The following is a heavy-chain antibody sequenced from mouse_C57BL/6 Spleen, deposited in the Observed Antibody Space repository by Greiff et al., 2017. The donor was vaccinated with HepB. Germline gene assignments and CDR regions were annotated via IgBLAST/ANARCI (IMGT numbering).Heavy chain of an antibody. Sequence: VQLQQPGAELVKPGASVKLSCKASGYTFTSYWMHWVKQRPGQGLEWIGMIHPNSGSTNYNEKFKSKATLTVDKSSSTAYMQLSSLTSEDSAVYDCARQDYYGSSVYYAMDYWGQGTSVTVSS. CDR1: GYTFTSYW. CDR3: ARQDYYGSSVYYAMDY. CDR2: IHPNSGST. V-gene: IGHV1-64*01. J-gene: IGHJ4*01. D-gene: IGHD1-1*01.